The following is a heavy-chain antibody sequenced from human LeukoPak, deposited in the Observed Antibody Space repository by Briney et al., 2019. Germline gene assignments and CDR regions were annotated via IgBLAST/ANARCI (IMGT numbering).Heavy chain of an antibody. J-gene: IGHJ4*02. CDR1: GFTFSSSA. CDR2: ISASGGST. CDR3: AKYGREFDY. V-gene: IGHV3-23*01. D-gene: IGHD2-8*01. Sequence: GGSLRLSCAASGFTFSSSAMSWVRQVPGKGLEWASGISASGGSTSYADSVRGRFTISRDNSKNTLYLQMNSLRAEDTAVYYCAKYGREFDYWGQGTLVTVSS.